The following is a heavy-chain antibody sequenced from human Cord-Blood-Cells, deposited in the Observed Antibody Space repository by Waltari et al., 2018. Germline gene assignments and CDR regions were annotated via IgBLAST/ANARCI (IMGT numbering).Heavy chain of an antibody. CDR2: MNPNSGNK. J-gene: IGHJ4*02. CDR3: VRAGRYCSSTSCYTDY. D-gene: IGHD2-2*01. Sequence: QVQLVQSGAEVKKPGASVKVSCKASGYTFTSYDINWVRQATKQGLEWMGWMNPNSGNKGYAQKFQGRVTMTRNTSISTAYMELSSLRSEDTAVYYCVRAGRYCSSTSCYTDYWGQGTLVTVSS. V-gene: IGHV1-8*01. CDR1: GYTFTSYD.